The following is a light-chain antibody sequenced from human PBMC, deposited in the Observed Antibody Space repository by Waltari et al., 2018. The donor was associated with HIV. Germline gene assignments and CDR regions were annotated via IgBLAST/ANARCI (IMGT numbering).Light chain of an antibody. J-gene: IGLJ1*01. Sequence: SYELTQPPSVSVSPGQTASITCSGDKLGDKYACWYQQKPGQSPVLVIYQDSRRPSGIPERVSGSNAGNTATLTISGTQAMDEADYYCQAWDSSTGVFGTGTKVTVL. V-gene: IGLV3-1*01. CDR2: QDS. CDR1: KLGDKY. CDR3: QAWDSSTGV.